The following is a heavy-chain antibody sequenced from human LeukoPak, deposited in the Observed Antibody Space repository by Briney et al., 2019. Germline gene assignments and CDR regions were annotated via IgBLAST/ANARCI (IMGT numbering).Heavy chain of an antibody. CDR2: LLYNGNT. D-gene: IGHD1-26*01. CDR3: TRRGSGNGGTYAGMDV. V-gene: IGHV4-39*01. J-gene: IGHJ6*02. CDR1: GGSISSDVHY. Sequence: SETLSLTCTVTGGSISSDVHYWDWIRQAPGKGLEWIGSLLYNGNTWYNPSLESRVTISVDTSENQFSLRLTSVNAADTALYFCTRRGSGNGGTYAGMDVWGPGTSVTVSS.